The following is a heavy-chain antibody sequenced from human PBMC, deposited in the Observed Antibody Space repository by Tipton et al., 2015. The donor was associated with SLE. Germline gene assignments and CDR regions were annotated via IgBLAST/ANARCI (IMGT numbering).Heavy chain of an antibody. CDR1: GFTFDDYA. CDR2: ISWNSGSI. CDR3: VKGLVHDFWSGFRGAFDI. V-gene: IGHV3-9*01. J-gene: IGHJ3*02. Sequence: SLRLSCAASGFTFDDYAMHWVRQAPGKGLEWVSGISWNSGSIGYADSVKGRFTISRDNAKNSLYLQMNSLRAEDTAVYYCVKGLVHDFWSGFRGAFDIWGQGTMVTVSS. D-gene: IGHD3-3*01.